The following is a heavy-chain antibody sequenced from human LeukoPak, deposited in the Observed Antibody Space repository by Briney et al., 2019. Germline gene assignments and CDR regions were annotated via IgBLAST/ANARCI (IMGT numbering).Heavy chain of an antibody. J-gene: IGHJ4*02. D-gene: IGHD6-19*01. V-gene: IGHV3-23*01. CDR3: ARIPRGSGWSFLDF. CDR1: GFSFRKYS. Sequence: GGSLRLSCVASGFSFRKYSMSWVRQAPGQGLEWVSSITGREGNTYAADSVKGRFTISRDSSEDTLDLQMDSLRAEDTAVYYCARIPRGSGWSFLDFWGQGTLVTV. CDR2: ITGREGNT.